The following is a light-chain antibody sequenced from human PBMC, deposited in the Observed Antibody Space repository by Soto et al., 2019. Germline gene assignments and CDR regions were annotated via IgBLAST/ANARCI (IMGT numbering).Light chain of an antibody. J-gene: IGLJ1*01. CDR2: DVA. CDR3: VSYTSSTTYV. V-gene: IGLV2-14*03. Sequence: QSALTQPASVSDYPGQSITISCTGTSSDVGCSNFVSWYQQHPGKPPKLIIYDVANRPSGVSNRFSGSKSGSTASLIISRLQTEDEADYYCVSYTSSTTYVFGTGTKVTVL. CDR1: SSDVGCSNF.